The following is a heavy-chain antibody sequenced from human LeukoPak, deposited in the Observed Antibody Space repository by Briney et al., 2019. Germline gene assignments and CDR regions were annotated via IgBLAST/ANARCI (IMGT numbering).Heavy chain of an antibody. CDR1: GYTFTRYY. CDR2: INPSDGYT. Sequence: ASVKVSCKASGYTFTRYYINYVRQAPGQGLEWMGTINPSDGYTTYAQKFQGRVTMTRDTSTSTVYMELNSLRSEDTAVYYCAREDGYNYRFDYWGQGTLVTASS. CDR3: AREDGYNYRFDY. V-gene: IGHV1-46*01. D-gene: IGHD5-24*01. J-gene: IGHJ4*02.